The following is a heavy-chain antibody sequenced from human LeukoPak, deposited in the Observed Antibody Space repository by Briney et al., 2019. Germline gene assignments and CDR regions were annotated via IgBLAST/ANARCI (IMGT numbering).Heavy chain of an antibody. V-gene: IGHV4-59*08. CDR3: ARHRGGYVPFDF. CDR2: IFYSGTGNT. J-gene: IGHJ4*02. D-gene: IGHD5-12*01. CDR1: GGSISHYY. Sequence: SEALSLTCTVSGGSISHYYWSWIRQPPGKELEWIGYIFYSGTGNTRYNPSLRSRAAISVDMSKNNFSLTLTSVTAADTAIYYCARHRGGYVPFDFWGQGALVTVSS.